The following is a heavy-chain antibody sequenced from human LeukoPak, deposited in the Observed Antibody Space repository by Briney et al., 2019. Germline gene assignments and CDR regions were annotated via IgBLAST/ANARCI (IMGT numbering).Heavy chain of an antibody. D-gene: IGHD2-15*01. V-gene: IGHV3-30*03. CDR2: ISYDGNST. CDR1: GFTFSTYG. J-gene: IGHJ4*02. Sequence: GGSLRLSCAASGFTFSTYGMHWVRQAPGKGLEWVAAISYDGNSTYYADSVKGRFTFSRDNSKNTLYLQMNSLRAEDTAVYYCARENAGYCSGGNCDYYFDYWGQGTMVTVSS. CDR3: ARENAGYCSGGNCDYYFDY.